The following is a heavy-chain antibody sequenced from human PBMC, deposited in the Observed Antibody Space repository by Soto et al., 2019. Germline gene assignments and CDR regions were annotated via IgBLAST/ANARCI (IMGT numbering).Heavy chain of an antibody. D-gene: IGHD6-13*01. CDR3: AKEEREQQVVYDAFDM. CDR2: ISGSGVTT. J-gene: IGHJ3*02. CDR1: GFTFSSHA. Sequence: EVQLVESGGDLVQSGGSLRVSCAASGFTFSSHAMSWVRQAPGKGLEWVSSISGSGVTTDYADSVKGRFSITRDNSQKIVELEKNNLRGGEKAVYYRAKEEREQQVVYDAFDMWGQRTMGTVSS. V-gene: IGHV3-23*04.